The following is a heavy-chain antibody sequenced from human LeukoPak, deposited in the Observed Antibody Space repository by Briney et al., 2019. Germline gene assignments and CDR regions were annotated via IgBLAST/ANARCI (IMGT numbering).Heavy chain of an antibody. J-gene: IGHJ5*01. Sequence: GGSLRLSCAASRFTFSSYWMSWVRQAPGKGLEWVANIKQDGSEKYYVDSVKGRFTISRDNAKNSLYLQMNSLRAEDTAVYYCARDSGNYYRWFDSWGQGTLVTVSS. CDR3: ARDSGNYYRWFDS. CDR2: IKQDGSEK. V-gene: IGHV3-7*03. D-gene: IGHD1-26*01. CDR1: RFTFSSYW.